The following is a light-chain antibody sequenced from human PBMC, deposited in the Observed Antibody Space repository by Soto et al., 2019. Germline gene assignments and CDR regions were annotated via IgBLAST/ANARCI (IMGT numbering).Light chain of an antibody. J-gene: IGKJ2*01. V-gene: IGKV3-20*01. CDR3: QQYGTSPPYT. Sequence: EIVLTQSPGTLSLSPGERATLSCRASQSVRNNYLAWYQQKPGQAPRLLIYGASIRATGIPDKFSGGGSGTDFSLTISRLEPEAFAVYYCQQYGTSPPYTFGQGTKLEMK. CDR2: GAS. CDR1: QSVRNNY.